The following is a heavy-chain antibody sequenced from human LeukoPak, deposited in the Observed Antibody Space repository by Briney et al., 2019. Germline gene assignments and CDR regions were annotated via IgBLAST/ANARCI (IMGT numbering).Heavy chain of an antibody. V-gene: IGHV4-59*11. D-gene: IGHD6-13*01. CDR1: AGSMTSHY. CDR2: TFFSGST. J-gene: IGHJ4*02. Sequence: PSECRSLTWTLFAGSMTSHYSSWVRHPPRRLLEWIGYTFFSGSTNYNTSLKSRVTISLDTSKNQFSLKLTSVTAADTAVYFCGRGGSWLDYWGQGTLVTVSS. CDR3: GRGGSWLDY.